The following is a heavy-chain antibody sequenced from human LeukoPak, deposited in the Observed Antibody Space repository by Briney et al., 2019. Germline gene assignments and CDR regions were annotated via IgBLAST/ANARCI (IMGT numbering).Heavy chain of an antibody. J-gene: IGHJ5*02. CDR2: IKQDGSEK. V-gene: IGHV3-7*01. CDR1: GFTFSSYW. CDR3: ARAGGRLVPAAVRFDP. Sequence: SGGSLRLSCAASGFTFSSYWMSWVRQAPGKGLEWVANIKQDGSEKSYVDSVRGRFTISRDNAKNSLYLQMNGLRAEDTALYYCARAGGRLVPAAVRFDPWGQGTLVTVSS. D-gene: IGHD2-2*01.